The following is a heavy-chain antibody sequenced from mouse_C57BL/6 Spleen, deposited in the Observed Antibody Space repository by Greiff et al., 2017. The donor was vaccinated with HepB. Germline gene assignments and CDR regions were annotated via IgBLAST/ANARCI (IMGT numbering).Heavy chain of an antibody. CDR2: ISGGGGNT. Sequence: EVKLMESGGGLVKPGGSLKLSCAASGFTFSSYTMSWVRQTPEKRLEWVATISGGGGNTYYPDSVKGRFTISRDNAKNTLYLQMSSLRSEDTALYYCARHMVTTYYFDYWGQGTTLTVSS. CDR3: ARHMVTTYYFDY. CDR1: GFTFSSYT. J-gene: IGHJ2*01. V-gene: IGHV5-9*01. D-gene: IGHD2-2*01.